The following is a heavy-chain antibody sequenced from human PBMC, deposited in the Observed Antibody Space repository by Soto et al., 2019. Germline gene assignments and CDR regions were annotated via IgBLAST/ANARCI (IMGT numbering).Heavy chain of an antibody. Sequence: EVQLVESGGGLVKPGGSLRLSCAASGFTFSSYSMNWVRQAPGKGLEWVSSISSSSSYIYYADSVKGRFTISRDNAKNSLHLQMNSLRAEDTAVYYCAGTHILTDSGAFDIWGQGTMVTVSS. CDR2: ISSSSSYI. V-gene: IGHV3-21*01. D-gene: IGHD3-9*01. J-gene: IGHJ3*02. CDR1: GFTFSSYS. CDR3: AGTHILTDSGAFDI.